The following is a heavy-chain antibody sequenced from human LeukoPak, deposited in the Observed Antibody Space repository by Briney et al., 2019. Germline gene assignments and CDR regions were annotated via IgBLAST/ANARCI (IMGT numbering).Heavy chain of an antibody. CDR3: ARLLDGSGWYAPLDS. V-gene: IGHV4-31*03. J-gene: IGHJ4*02. CDR1: GGSISSGGYY. CDR2: IYYSGST. D-gene: IGHD6-19*01. Sequence: SETLSLTCTVSGGSISSGGYYWSWIRQHPGKGLQWIGYIYYSGSTYYNPSLKSRVTISVDTSKNQFSLKLSSVTAADTAVYYCARLLDGSGWYAPLDSWGQGTLVTVSS.